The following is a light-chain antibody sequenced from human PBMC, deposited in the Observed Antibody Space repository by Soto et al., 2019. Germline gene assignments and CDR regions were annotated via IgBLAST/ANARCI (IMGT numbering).Light chain of an antibody. CDR1: ESVSSN. V-gene: IGKV3-15*01. J-gene: IGKJ1*01. CDR2: GSS. CDR3: QQYYNWLTWT. Sequence: EILITQSPATLSVSPGDRATLSCRASESVSSNLAWYQQKPGQAPRLLIYGSSTRATGIPARFSGSGSGTEFTLTISSLXSEDFAVYYCQQYYNWLTWTFGQGTKVDIK.